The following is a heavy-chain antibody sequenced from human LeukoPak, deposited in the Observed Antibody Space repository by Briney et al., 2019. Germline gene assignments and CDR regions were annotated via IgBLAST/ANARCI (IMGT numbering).Heavy chain of an antibody. Sequence: GGPLRLSCAASGFIVSSNYMSWVRQAPGKGLECVSVIYSGGHTYYADSVKGRSTISRDNSKNTLYLQMNSLRVEDTAVYYCAVATIYYFDYWGQGTLVTVSS. CDR2: IYSGGHT. J-gene: IGHJ4*02. CDR3: AVATIYYFDY. CDR1: GFIVSSNY. D-gene: IGHD5-12*01. V-gene: IGHV3-66*01.